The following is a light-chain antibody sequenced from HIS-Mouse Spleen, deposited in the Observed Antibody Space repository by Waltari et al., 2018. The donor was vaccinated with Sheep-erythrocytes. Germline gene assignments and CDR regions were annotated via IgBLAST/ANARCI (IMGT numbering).Light chain of an antibody. CDR1: SSDSGGSNH. CDR3: SSFTSSSTLV. V-gene: IGLV2-11*01. CDR2: EVS. J-gene: IGLJ1*01. Sequence: QSALTQPRSVSGSPGQSVTLSCTGTSSDSGGSNHVFWYQQHPGKAPKLMIYEVSKRPSGVPDRFSGSKSGNTASLTISGLQAEDEADYYCSSFTSSSTLVFGTGTKVTVL.